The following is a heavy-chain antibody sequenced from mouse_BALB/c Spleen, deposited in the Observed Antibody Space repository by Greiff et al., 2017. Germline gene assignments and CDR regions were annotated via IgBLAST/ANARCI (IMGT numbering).Heavy chain of an antibody. D-gene: IGHD2-1*01. CDR2: ISSGGSYT. CDR1: GFTFSSYA. CDR3: ARQGNYPHWYFDV. V-gene: IGHV5-9-3*01. J-gene: IGHJ1*01. Sequence: EVQLVESGGGLVKPGGSLKLSCAASGFTFSSYAMSWVRQTPEKRLEWVATISSGGSYTYYPDSVKGRFTISRDNAKNTLYLQMSSLRSEDTAMYYCARQGNYPHWYFDVWGAGTTVTVSS.